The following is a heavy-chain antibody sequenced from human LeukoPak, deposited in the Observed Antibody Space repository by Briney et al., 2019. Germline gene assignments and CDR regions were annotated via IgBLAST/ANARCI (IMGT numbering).Heavy chain of an antibody. CDR2: INPNRGGT. Sequence: GASVKVSCKASGYTFTGYYIYWVRQAPGQGLEWMGWINPNRGGTTYTQKFQGRVTMTRDTSISTVYMELSRLISDDTAVYYCARGHPTSDDYADYEGDRDSYYFDSWGQGTLVTVSS. D-gene: IGHD4-17*01. CDR3: ARGHPTSDDYADYEGDRDSYYFDS. CDR1: GYTFTGYY. J-gene: IGHJ4*02. V-gene: IGHV1-2*02.